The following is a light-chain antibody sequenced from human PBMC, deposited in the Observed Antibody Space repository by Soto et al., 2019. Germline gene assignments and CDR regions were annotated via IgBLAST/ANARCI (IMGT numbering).Light chain of an antibody. CDR1: QSVSSNY. V-gene: IGKV3-20*01. Sequence: EIGLTQSPATLSVSPGERATLSCRASQSVSSNYLAWHQQTPGQAPMLLIYGASIRATGIPARFSGSGSGTDFTLTISRLEPEDFAVYYCQHYSSSPYTFGQGTRLEIK. CDR3: QHYSSSPYT. CDR2: GAS. J-gene: IGKJ2*01.